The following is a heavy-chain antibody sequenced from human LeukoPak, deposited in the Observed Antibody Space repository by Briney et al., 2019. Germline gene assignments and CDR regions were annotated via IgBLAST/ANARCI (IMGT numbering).Heavy chain of an antibody. J-gene: IGHJ4*02. CDR3: GRGGSWGGSFDY. Sequence: SETLSLSCAVSGGSISSYYRSWIRQPPGKGLEWVGYIYYSGSTNYNASVKSRVTISGDTSKNQFYLQLSCLTAADRAVYYCGRGGSWGGSFDYWGQGTLVTVSS. CDR1: GGSISSYY. D-gene: IGHD2-21*01. V-gene: IGHV4-59*01. CDR2: IYYSGST.